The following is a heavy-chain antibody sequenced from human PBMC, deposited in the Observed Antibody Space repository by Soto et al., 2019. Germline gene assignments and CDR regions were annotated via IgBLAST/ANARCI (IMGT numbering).Heavy chain of an antibody. Sequence: QVQLVQSGAEVKKPGASVKVSCKASGFTFASYAISWMRQAPGQGLEWMGWINAYNGNTHYAQKLXGRVTLTTDTSTSTAYMELRSLRSDDTAVDYCARDPPTPDYWGQGTLVTVSS. CDR3: ARDPPTPDY. CDR1: GFTFASYA. V-gene: IGHV1-18*01. CDR2: INAYNGNT. J-gene: IGHJ4*02.